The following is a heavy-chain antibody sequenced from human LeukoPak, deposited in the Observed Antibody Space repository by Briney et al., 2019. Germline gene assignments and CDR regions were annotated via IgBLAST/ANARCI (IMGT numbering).Heavy chain of an antibody. CDR3: AKDRDGYTGY. J-gene: IGHJ4*02. CDR1: GFTFSSYS. V-gene: IGHV3-21*04. CDR2: ISSSSSYI. Sequence: GGSLRLSCAASGFTFSSYSMNWVRQAPGKGLEWVSSISSSSSYIYYADSVKGRFTISRDNSKNTLYLQMNSLRAEDTAVYYCAKDRDGYTGYWGQGTLVTVSS. D-gene: IGHD5-12*01.